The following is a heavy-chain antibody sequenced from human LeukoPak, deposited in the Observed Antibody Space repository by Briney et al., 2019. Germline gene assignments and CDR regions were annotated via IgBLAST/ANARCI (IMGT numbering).Heavy chain of an antibody. CDR1: GYTFTSYA. D-gene: IGHD1-14*01. CDR3: ARDLSFYREEYYFDY. CDR2: INAGNGNT. V-gene: IGHV1-3*01. J-gene: IGHJ4*02. Sequence: ASVTVSCTASGYTFTSYAMHWVRQAPGQRREWMGWINAGNGNTKYSQKFQGRVTITRDKSAGTAYMELSSLRSEDTAVYYCARDLSFYREEYYFDYWGQGTLVTVSS.